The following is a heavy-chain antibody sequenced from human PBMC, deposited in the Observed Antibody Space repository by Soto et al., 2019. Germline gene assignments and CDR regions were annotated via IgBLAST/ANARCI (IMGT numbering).Heavy chain of an antibody. CDR3: ARGGSSSPYFDD. V-gene: IGHV4-31*01. J-gene: IGHJ4*02. CDR1: GGSISSGGYY. Sequence: QVQLQESGPGLVKPSQTLSLTCTVSGGSISSGGYYWSWIRQHPGKGLEWIGYIYYSGSTYYNPSLKRLGTISVDTSKKQFSLKLSSVTAADTAVYYCARGGSSSPYFDDWGQGTRVTVSS. D-gene: IGHD6-13*01. CDR2: IYYSGST.